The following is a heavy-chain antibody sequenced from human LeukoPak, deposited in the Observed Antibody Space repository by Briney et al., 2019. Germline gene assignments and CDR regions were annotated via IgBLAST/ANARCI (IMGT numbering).Heavy chain of an antibody. Sequence: ASVKVSCKASGYTFTGYYIHWVRQAPGQGLEWMGRVNPNDGVPNYAQKFQGRVTMTRDTAISTFYMELSSLRSDDTAVYFCAREVGYSSSYYGRFDPWGQGTLVIVSS. J-gene: IGHJ5*02. CDR3: AREVGYSSSYYGRFDP. CDR2: VNPNDGVP. CDR1: GYTFTGYY. V-gene: IGHV1-2*06. D-gene: IGHD2-2*01.